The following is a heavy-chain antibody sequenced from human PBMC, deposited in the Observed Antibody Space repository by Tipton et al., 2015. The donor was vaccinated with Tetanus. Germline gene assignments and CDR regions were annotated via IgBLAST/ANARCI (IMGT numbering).Heavy chain of an antibody. CDR2: INHSGST. CDR1: GGSFSAYY. V-gene: IGHV4-34*01. CDR3: ASGSALDY. Sequence: TLSLTCAVYGGSFSAYYWSWIRQSPGKGLEWIGEINHSGSTTYSPSFKSRVTISVDTPKNQFSLKLTSLTVADTAVYFCASGSALDYWGPGALVTVSS. J-gene: IGHJ4*02.